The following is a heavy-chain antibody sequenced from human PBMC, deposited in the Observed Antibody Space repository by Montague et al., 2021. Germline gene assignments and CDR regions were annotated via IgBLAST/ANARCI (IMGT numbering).Heavy chain of an antibody. CDR2: VSHGGRT. CDR1: RSLINSDYY. CDR3: ARERDRYYYMAI. J-gene: IGHJ6*03. V-gene: IGHV4-38-2*02. Sequence: SETLSLTCTVSRSLINSDYYWGRIRQPPGKGLAWMGSVSHGGRTYYNPSLKSRVTISVDTSNNHFSLKLSSVTAADTAMYYCARERDRYYYMAIWGKGTTVTVSS.